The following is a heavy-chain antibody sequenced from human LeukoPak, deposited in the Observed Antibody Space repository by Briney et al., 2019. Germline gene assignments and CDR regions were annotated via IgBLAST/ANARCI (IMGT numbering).Heavy chain of an antibody. Sequence: GGSLRLSCAASGFAFSTYAMSWVRLAPGKGLEWVSGISGSGGSTYYADSVMGRFTVSRDNSKNTLHLQMNSLRAEDTAVYYCAKYYCSSANCYSDYWGQGTLVTVSS. CDR1: GFAFSTYA. CDR3: AKYYCSSANCYSDY. V-gene: IGHV3-23*01. CDR2: ISGSGGST. J-gene: IGHJ4*02. D-gene: IGHD2-2*02.